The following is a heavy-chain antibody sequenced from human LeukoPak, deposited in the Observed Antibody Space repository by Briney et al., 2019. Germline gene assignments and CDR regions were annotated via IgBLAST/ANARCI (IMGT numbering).Heavy chain of an antibody. J-gene: IGHJ4*02. CDR1: GFTFSSYG. D-gene: IGHD3-10*01. CDR2: ISYDGSNK. CDR3: AKNTGSGSYYYFDY. Sequence: PGGSLRLSCAASGFTFSSYGMHWVRQAPGKGLEWVAVISYDGSNKYCADSVKGRFTISRDNSKNTLYLQMNSLRAEDTAVYYCAKNTGSGSYYYFDYWGQGTLVTVSS. V-gene: IGHV3-30*18.